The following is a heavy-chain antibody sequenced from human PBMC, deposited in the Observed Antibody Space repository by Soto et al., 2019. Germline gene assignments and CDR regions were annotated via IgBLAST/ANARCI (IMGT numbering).Heavy chain of an antibody. CDR2: ISYSGST. Sequence: SLTCTVSGGSISSGGYYWSWIRQHPGTGLEWIGHISYSGSTYYNTSLKSLVTISVDTSRNQFSLKLSSLTAAVTAFYYCSRHAVHSSGFIDYWGRGTLVTVSS. J-gene: IGHJ4*02. V-gene: IGHV4-31*01. D-gene: IGHD6-19*01. CDR1: GGSISSGGYY. CDR3: SRHAVHSSGFIDY.